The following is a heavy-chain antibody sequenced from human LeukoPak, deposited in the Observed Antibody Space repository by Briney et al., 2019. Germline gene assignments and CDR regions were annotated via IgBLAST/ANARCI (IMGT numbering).Heavy chain of an antibody. CDR1: GGSFSDYY. J-gene: IGHJ4*02. CDR3: ARLRVKRRFGY. Sequence: PSETLSLTCAVYGGSFSDYYWSWLRQPPGKGLEWIAEINHSGTTNYSPSLKSRVTISVDTSKNQFSLKLSFVTAADTAVYYCARLRVKRRFGYWGQGTLVTVSS. D-gene: IGHD3-10*01. V-gene: IGHV4-34*01. CDR2: INHSGTT.